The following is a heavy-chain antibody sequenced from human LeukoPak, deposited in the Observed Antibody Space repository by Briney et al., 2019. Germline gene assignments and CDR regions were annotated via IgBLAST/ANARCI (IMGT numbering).Heavy chain of an antibody. CDR1: GFTFSSYS. CDR3: ARMYYYGSGSPDY. D-gene: IGHD3-10*01. CDR2: ISSSSSTI. J-gene: IGHJ4*02. Sequence: GGSLRLSCAASGFTFSSYSMNWVRQAPGKGLEWVSYISSSSSTIYYADSVKGRFTISRDNAKNSLYLQMNSLRAEDTAVYYCARMYYYGSGSPDYWGQGTLVTVSS. V-gene: IGHV3-48*04.